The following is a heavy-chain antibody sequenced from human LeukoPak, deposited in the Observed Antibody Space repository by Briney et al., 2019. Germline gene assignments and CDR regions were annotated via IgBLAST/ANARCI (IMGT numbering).Heavy chain of an antibody. CDR3: ARDNLVVPAAIRLDY. V-gene: IGHV3-30-3*01. J-gene: IGHJ4*02. CDR2: ISYDGVNK. D-gene: IGHD2-2*01. CDR1: GFPFSNYA. Sequence: GGSLRLSCAASGFPFSNYAIHWVRQAPGRGLEWLAVISYDGVNKYYADYVKGRFTLTRDNSRNTVFLQMNGLRPDDTAVYYCARDNLVVPAAIRLDYWGQGTLVTVSS.